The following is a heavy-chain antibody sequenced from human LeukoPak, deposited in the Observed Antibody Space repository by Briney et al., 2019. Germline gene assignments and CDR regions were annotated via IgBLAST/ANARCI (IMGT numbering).Heavy chain of an antibody. D-gene: IGHD2-2*01. V-gene: IGHV4-30-2*01. CDR2: IYHSGST. J-gene: IGHJ4*02. CDR3: ARYHCSSTSCYFGY. CDR1: GVSISSGGYY. Sequence: SETLSLTCTVSGVSISSGGYYWSWIRQPPGKGLEWIGYIYHSGSTYYNPSLKSRVTISVDRSKNQFSLKLSSVTAADTAVYYCARYHCSSTSCYFGYWGQGTLVTVSS.